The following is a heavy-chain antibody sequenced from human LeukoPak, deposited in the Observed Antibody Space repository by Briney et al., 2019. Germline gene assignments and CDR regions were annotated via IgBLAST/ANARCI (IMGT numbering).Heavy chain of an antibody. CDR1: GYTFTSYD. CDR2: MNPNSGNT. D-gene: IGHD3-3*01. CDR3: ARDIRFLEWLSST. V-gene: IGHV1-8*01. Sequence: ASVKVSCKASGYTFTSYDINWVRQATGQGLEWMGWMNPNSGNTGYAQKFQGRVTMTRNTSISTAYMELSSLRSEDTAVYYCARDIRFLEWLSSTWGQGTLVTVSS. J-gene: IGHJ4*02.